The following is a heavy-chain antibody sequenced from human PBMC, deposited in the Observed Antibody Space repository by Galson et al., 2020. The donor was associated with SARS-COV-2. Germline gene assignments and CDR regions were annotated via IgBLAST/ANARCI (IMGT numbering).Heavy chain of an antibody. V-gene: IGHV3-48*03. Sequence: PGGSLRLSCVGSGFSFSYYEINWVRQAPGKGLEWISYISSNSRTIYYANSVKGRFTISRNDAQNSVFLEMNSLSAEDTAVYYCARDLSDTYLPGLDVWGQGTTVTVS. CDR2: ISSNSRTI. J-gene: IGHJ6*02. D-gene: IGHD1-26*01. CDR1: GFSFSYYE. CDR3: ARDLSDTYLPGLDV.